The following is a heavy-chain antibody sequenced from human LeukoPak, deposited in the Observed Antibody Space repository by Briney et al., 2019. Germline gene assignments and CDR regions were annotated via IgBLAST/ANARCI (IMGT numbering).Heavy chain of an antibody. D-gene: IGHD4-11*01. CDR3: AADYSNYAAFDY. V-gene: IGHV3-33*08. J-gene: IGHJ4*02. Sequence: PGGSLRLSCAASGFTFSSYSMHWVRQAPGKGLEWVAVIWYDGSNKYYADSVKGRFTISRDNSKNTLYLQMNSLRAEDTAVYYCAADYSNYAAFDYWGQGTLVTVSS. CDR2: IWYDGSNK. CDR1: GFTFSSYS.